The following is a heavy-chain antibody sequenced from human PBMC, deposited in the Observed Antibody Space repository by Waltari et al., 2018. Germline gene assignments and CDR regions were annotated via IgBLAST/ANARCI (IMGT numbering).Heavy chain of an antibody. Sequence: QVHLIQSGAEVKKPGASVRVSCKLSGYNLTQVSTHGVRQAPGKGLEWMGGFDPEDGERSYAQKFQGRLIMTEDTSTDTAYMELSSLRSEDTAIYYCATDREITMMGDSFELWGQGTMVTVSS. CDR1: GYNLTQVS. CDR3: ATDREITMMGDSFEL. D-gene: IGHD3-22*01. V-gene: IGHV1-24*01. J-gene: IGHJ3*01. CDR2: FDPEDGER.